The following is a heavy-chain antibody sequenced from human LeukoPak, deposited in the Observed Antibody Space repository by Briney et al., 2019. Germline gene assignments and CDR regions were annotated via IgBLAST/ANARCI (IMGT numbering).Heavy chain of an antibody. V-gene: IGHV3-53*01. CDR2: IYSGGST. D-gene: IGHD3-10*01. CDR1: GFTVSSNY. Sequence: AGGSLRLSCAASGFTVSSNYMSWVRQAPGKGLEWASVIYSGGSTYYADSVKGRFTISRDSSKNTLYLQMNSLRAEDTAVYYCARAGSNYYGSGSYFDYWGQGTLVTVSS. J-gene: IGHJ4*02. CDR3: ARAGSNYYGSGSYFDY.